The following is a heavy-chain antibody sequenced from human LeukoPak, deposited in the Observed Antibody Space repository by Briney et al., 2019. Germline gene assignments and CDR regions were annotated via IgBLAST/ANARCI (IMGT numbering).Heavy chain of an antibody. V-gene: IGHV2-5*01. CDR1: GFSLSTSGVG. CDR3: AHRAEFRGYGLPDY. D-gene: IGHD5-12*01. J-gene: IGHJ4*02. CDR2: IYWNDDK. Sequence: ESGPTLVKPTQTLTLTCTFSGFSLSTSGVGVGWIRQPPGKALEWLALIYWNDDKRYSPSLKSRLIITKDTSRNQVVLTMANMDPVDTASYYCAHRAEFRGYGLPDYWGQGTLVTVS.